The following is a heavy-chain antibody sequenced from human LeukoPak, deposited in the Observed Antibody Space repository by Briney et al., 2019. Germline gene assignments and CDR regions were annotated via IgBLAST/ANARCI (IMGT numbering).Heavy chain of an antibody. J-gene: IGHJ4*02. CDR3: AREEGYCSSTSCYEGFDY. V-gene: IGHV3-30*04. CDR1: GFTFSNYA. CDR2: ISYDGSNK. Sequence: GGSLRLSCAASGFTFSNYAMHWVRQAPGKGLEWVAVISYDGSNKYYADSVKGRFTIFRDNSKNTLYLQMNSLRAEDTAVYYCAREEGYCSSTSCYEGFDYWGQGTLVTVSS. D-gene: IGHD2-2*01.